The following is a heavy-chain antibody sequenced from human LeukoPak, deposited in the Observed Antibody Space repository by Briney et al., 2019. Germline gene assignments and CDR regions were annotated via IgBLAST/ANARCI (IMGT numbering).Heavy chain of an antibody. Sequence: GGSLRLSCAASGFTFSSTWMHWVRQAPGEGLVWVSRIKSDGISTIYADSVKGRFTISRDNSKNTLYLQMNSLRAEDTAVYYCAKDYGGNSGPHFDYWGQGTLVTVSS. CDR2: IKSDGIST. CDR3: AKDYGGNSGPHFDY. D-gene: IGHD4-23*01. J-gene: IGHJ4*02. V-gene: IGHV3-74*01. CDR1: GFTFSSTW.